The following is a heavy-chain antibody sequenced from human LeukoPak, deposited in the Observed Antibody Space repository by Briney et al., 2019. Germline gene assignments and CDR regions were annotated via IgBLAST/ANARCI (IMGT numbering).Heavy chain of an antibody. V-gene: IGHV4-39*06. CDR1: GGSISSSSYY. CDR2: IYYSGST. Sequence: SETLSLTCTVSGGSISSSSYYWGWIRQPPGKGLEWIGSIYYSGSTYYNPSLKSRVTISVDTSKNQFPLKLSSVTAAGTAVYYCARSIAAAGTINYYYMDVWGKGTTVTISS. CDR3: ARSIAAAGTINYYYMDV. D-gene: IGHD6-13*01. J-gene: IGHJ6*03.